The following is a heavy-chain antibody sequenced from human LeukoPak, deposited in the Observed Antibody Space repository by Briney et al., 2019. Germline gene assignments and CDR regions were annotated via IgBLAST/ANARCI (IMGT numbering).Heavy chain of an antibody. CDR1: GYSISTDYY. J-gene: IGHJ4*01. CDR3: ARVGDTSGYFQHFDY. V-gene: IGHV4-38-2*02. CDR2: INHRGST. Sequence: PSETLSLTCSVSGYSISTDYYWGWIRQAPGKGLEWTGIINHRGSTNYNPSLKSRVTISPDTSKNQFSLQLSSVTAADTAVYYCARVGDTSGYFQHFDYWGQGILVTVSS. D-gene: IGHD3-22*01.